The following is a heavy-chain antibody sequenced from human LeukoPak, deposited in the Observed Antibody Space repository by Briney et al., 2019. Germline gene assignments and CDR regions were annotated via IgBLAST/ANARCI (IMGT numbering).Heavy chain of an antibody. D-gene: IGHD2-2*02. CDR1: GFTFSSYS. J-gene: IGHJ5*02. CDR2: ISSSSSYI. Sequence: PGGSLRLSCAASGFTFSSYSMNWVRQAPGKGLEWASSISSSSSYIYYADSVKGRFTISRDNAKNSLYLQMNSLRAEDTAVYYCARDYVVPAAIGNLNWFDPWGQGTLVTVSS. V-gene: IGHV3-21*01. CDR3: ARDYVVPAAIGNLNWFDP.